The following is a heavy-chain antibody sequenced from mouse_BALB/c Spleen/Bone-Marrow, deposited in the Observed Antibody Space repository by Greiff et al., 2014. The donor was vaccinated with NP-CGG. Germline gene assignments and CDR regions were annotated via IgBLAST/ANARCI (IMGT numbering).Heavy chain of an antibody. V-gene: IGHV14-3*02. CDR3: AIYFYFDY. Sequence: EVQLQQFXAELVKPGASVRLSCTASGFNIKNTYMHWVKQRPDQGLEWIGRIDPANGNAKHDPKFQGKAAITADTSSNTTYLQLSSLTSEDTAVYYCAIYFYFDYWGQGTTLTVSS. D-gene: IGHD2-3*01. CDR1: GFNIKNTY. CDR2: IDPANGNA. J-gene: IGHJ2*01.